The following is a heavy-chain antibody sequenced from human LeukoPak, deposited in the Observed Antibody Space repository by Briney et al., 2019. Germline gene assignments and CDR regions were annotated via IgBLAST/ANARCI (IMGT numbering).Heavy chain of an antibody. J-gene: IGHJ5*01. V-gene: IGHV1-69*13. Sequence: SVKVSCKASGDTFNNYAVSWVRQAPGQGLEWMGAFIPLFGTANYAHNFQGRVTITADGSTNTAYMELSSLKSEDTAVYYCARGPVGTTHDSWGQGTLVTVSS. CDR1: GDTFNNYA. D-gene: IGHD1-7*01. CDR2: FIPLFGTA. CDR3: ARGPVGTTHDS.